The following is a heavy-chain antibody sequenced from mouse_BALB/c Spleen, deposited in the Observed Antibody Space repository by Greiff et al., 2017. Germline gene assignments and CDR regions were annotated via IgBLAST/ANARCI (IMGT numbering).Heavy chain of an antibody. D-gene: IGHD2-4*01. Sequence: VQLVESGPGLVAPSQSLSITCTASGFSLTSYGVHWVRQPPGKGLEWLGVIWAGGSTNYNSALMSRLSISKDNSKSQVFLKMNSLQTDDTAMYYCAREGTMITSHFAYWGQGTLVTVSA. V-gene: IGHV2-9*02. CDR2: IWAGGST. J-gene: IGHJ3*01. CDR1: GFSLTSYG. CDR3: AREGTMITSHFAY.